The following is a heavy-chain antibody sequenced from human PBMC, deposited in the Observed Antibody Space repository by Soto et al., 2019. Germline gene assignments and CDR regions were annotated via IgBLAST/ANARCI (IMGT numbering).Heavy chain of an antibody. V-gene: IGHV1-18*01. CDR2: NSAYNGNI. CDR1: GYDFTNYG. CDR3: AEGHDFLTGWKFRL. Sequence: QVRLVQSGAEVKKPGASVKVSCKSYGYDFTNYGINWVRQAPGQGLEWMGWNSAYNGNIVYAQNFSGRATLTTAPSTGSAHGGLGGLTFADTPVYDCAEGHDFLTGWKFRLWGQGAPVTVPS. D-gene: IGHD3-9*01. J-gene: IGHJ4*02.